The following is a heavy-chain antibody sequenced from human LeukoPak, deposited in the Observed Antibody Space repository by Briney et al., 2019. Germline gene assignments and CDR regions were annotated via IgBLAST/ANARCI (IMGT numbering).Heavy chain of an antibody. CDR3: ARRSPYSTGWSSYFDY. J-gene: IGHJ4*02. Sequence: PSETLSLTCTVSGFSVSSVYYWGWIRQPPGKGLEWIGSIYRSGSTYYNPSLKSRVTISVDTSKNQFSLKLTSVTAADSAVYYCARRSPYSTGWSSYFDYWGQGALVTVSS. V-gene: IGHV4-38-2*02. CDR2: IYRSGST. CDR1: GFSVSSVYY. D-gene: IGHD6-19*01.